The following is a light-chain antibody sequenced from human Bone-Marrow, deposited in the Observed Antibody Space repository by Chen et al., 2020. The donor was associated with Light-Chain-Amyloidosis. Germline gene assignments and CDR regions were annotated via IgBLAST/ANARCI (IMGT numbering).Light chain of an antibody. J-gene: IGLJ1*01. Sequence: QSALTQPRSVSGSPGQSVTISCTGSSSDVGGYNYVSWYQQHPGKAPKLMIYDVRKRPSGVADRFSSSKSENTASLTISGLQTEDEAAYFCCSFAGSYTVFVLGTGTKVTVL. CDR2: DVR. CDR3: CSFAGSYTVFV. V-gene: IGLV2-11*01. CDR1: SSDVGGYNY.